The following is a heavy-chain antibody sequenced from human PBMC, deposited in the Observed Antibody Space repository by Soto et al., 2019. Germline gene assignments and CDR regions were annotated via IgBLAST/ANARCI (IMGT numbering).Heavy chain of an antibody. D-gene: IGHD6-19*01. CDR2: IKEDGSEK. CDR1: GFTFTNYW. J-gene: IGHJ4*02. CDR3: TRTPAWLGIDY. V-gene: IGHV3-7*01. Sequence: PGGSLRLSCAASGFTFTNYWMTWVRQAPGKVLEWVANIKEDGSEKNYADSVKGRFTISRDNAKNSLFLQMNSLRAEDTAVYYCTRTPAWLGIDYWGQGTLVTVSS.